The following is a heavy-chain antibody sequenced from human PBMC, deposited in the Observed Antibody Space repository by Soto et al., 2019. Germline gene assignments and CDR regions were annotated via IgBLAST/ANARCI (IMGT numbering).Heavy chain of an antibody. CDR1: GFTFSSYG. Sequence: GGSLRLSCAASGFTFSSYGMHWVRQAPGKGLEWVAVIWYDGSNKYYADSVKGRFTISRDNSKNTLYLQMNSLRAEDTAVYYCAREAYCSSTSCSEYYYYYYMDVWGKGTTVTVSS. CDR2: IWYDGSNK. D-gene: IGHD2-2*01. J-gene: IGHJ6*03. V-gene: IGHV3-33*01. CDR3: AREAYCSSTSCSEYYYYYYMDV.